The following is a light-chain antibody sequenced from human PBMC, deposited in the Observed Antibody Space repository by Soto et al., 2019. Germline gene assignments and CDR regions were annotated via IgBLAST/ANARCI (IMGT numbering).Light chain of an antibody. CDR2: EGT. J-gene: IGLJ1*01. CDR1: SSDVGSYNL. V-gene: IGLV2-23*01. Sequence: QSVLTQPASVSGSPGQSITISCTGTSSDVGSYNLVSWYQQHPGKAPKVMIYEGTKRPSGVSHRFSGSKSGNTASLTISGLQAEDEADYYCCSYAGITTLYVFGTGTKLTVL. CDR3: CSYAGITTLYV.